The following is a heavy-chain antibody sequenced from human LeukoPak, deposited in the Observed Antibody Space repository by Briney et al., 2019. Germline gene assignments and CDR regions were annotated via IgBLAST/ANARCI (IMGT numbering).Heavy chain of an antibody. CDR1: GFTFSSYW. J-gene: IGHJ4*02. CDR3: ARGDSSGWYFDY. V-gene: IGHV3-7*01. Sequence: GGSLSLSCAASGFTFSSYWMSWVRQAPGKGLEWVANIKQDGSDKYYVDSVKGRFTISRDNAKNSLYLQMNSLRAEDTAVYYCARGDSSGWYFDYWGQGTLVTVSS. D-gene: IGHD6-19*01. CDR2: IKQDGSDK.